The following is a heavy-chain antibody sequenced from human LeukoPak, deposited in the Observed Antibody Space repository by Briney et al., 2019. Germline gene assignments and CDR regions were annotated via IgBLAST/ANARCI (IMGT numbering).Heavy chain of an antibody. V-gene: IGHV4-34*01. J-gene: IGHJ3*02. Sequence: SETLSLTCAVYGGSFSGYYWSWIRQPPGKGLEWIGEINHSGSTNYNPSLKSRVTISVNTSKNQFSLRLISVTAADTAVYYCARDDRLGPAIPRDGFDIWGQGTMVTVSS. D-gene: IGHD2-21*02. CDR1: GGSFSGYY. CDR2: INHSGST. CDR3: ARDDRLGPAIPRDGFDI.